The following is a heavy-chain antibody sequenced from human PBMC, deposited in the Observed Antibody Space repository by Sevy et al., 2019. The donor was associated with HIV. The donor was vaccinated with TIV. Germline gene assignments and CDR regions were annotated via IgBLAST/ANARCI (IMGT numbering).Heavy chain of an antibody. J-gene: IGHJ4*02. CDR3: ARGVITFGGVIVTKGFFDY. CDR2: INHSGST. Sequence: SETLSLTCAVYGGSFSGYYWSWIRQPPGKGLEWIGEINHSGSTNYNPSLKSRDTISVDTSKNQFTLKLSSVTAADTAVYYCARGVITFGGVIVTKGFFDYWGQGTLVTVSS. V-gene: IGHV4-34*01. D-gene: IGHD3-16*02. CDR1: GGSFSGYY.